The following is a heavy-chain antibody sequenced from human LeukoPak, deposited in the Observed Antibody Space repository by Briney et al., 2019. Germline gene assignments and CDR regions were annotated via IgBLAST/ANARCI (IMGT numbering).Heavy chain of an antibody. CDR1: GGSISSYY. Sequence: PSETLSLTCTVSGGSISSYYWSWIRQPAGKGLEWIGRIYTSGSTNYNPSLKSRVTMSVGTSKNQFSLKLSSVAAADTAVYYCAREEVVPAATDGAYNWFDPWGQGTLVTVSS. CDR3: AREEVVPAATDGAYNWFDP. CDR2: IYTSGST. J-gene: IGHJ5*02. D-gene: IGHD2-2*01. V-gene: IGHV4-4*07.